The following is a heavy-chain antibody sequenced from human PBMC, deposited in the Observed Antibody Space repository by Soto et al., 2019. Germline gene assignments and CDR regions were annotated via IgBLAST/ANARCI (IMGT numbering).Heavy chain of an antibody. Sequence: PGGSLRLSCAASGFTFSSYSMNWVRQAPGKGLEWVSSISSSSSYIYYADSVKGRFTISRDNAKNSLYLQMNSLRAEDTAVYYCAKLAGPMVRGVTRPYYYYMDVWGKGTTVTVSS. CDR3: AKLAGPMVRGVTRPYYYYMDV. CDR2: ISSSSSYI. V-gene: IGHV3-21*01. J-gene: IGHJ6*03. CDR1: GFTFSSYS. D-gene: IGHD3-10*01.